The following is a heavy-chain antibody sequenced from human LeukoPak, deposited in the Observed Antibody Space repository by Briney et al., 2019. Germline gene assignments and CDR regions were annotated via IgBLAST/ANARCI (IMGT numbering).Heavy chain of an antibody. Sequence: ASVKVSCKASGYTFTSYDINWVRQATGQGLEWMGWMNPNSGNTGYAQKFQGRVTITRNTSISTAYMELSSLRSEDTAVYYCARGNLERGYFDYWGQGTLVTVSS. CDR1: GYTFTSYD. CDR2: MNPNSGNT. J-gene: IGHJ4*02. D-gene: IGHD1-1*01. CDR3: ARGNLERGYFDY. V-gene: IGHV1-8*03.